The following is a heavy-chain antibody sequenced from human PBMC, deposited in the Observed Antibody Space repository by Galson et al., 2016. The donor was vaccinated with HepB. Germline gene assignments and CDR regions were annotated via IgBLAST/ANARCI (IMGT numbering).Heavy chain of an antibody. V-gene: IGHV2-5*02. CDR1: GFSLSTSGMS. D-gene: IGHD3-3*01. J-gene: IGHJ5*02. CDR2: IYWDDDK. Sequence: PALVKPTQTLTLTCTFSGFSLSTSGMSVGWIRQPPGKALEWLALIYWDDDKRYSPSLKSRLTITKDTSKNQVVLTMANMDPVDTATYYCAHTDLSMWFDPWGQGTLVTVSS. CDR3: AHTDLSMWFDP.